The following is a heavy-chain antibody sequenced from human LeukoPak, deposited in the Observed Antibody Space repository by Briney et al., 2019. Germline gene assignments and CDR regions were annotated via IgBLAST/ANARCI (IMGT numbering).Heavy chain of an antibody. D-gene: IGHD3/OR15-3a*01. Sequence: ASVKVSCTTFGYTFSSSGISWVRQVPGQGLEWMGWVDGDNGNTQYADSLCGRVTLTIGPPTSTSYMELRRLRSDDTAVYYCARDEDWVFDYWGQGTPVTVSS. CDR3: ARDEDWVFDY. CDR1: GYTFSSSG. V-gene: IGHV1-18*01. J-gene: IGHJ4*02. CDR2: VDGDNGNT.